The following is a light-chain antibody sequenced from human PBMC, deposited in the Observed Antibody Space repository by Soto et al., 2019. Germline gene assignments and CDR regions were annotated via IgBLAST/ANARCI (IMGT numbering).Light chain of an antibody. V-gene: IGLV2-23*01. CDR2: EGS. Sequence: QSVLTQPASVSGSPGQSITISCTGTSSDVRSYNLVSWYQQHPGKAPKLMIYEGSKRPSGVSNRFSGSKSGNTASLTISGLQAEDEADYYCCSYAGSSTLYVFGTGTKLTVL. J-gene: IGLJ1*01. CDR1: SSDVRSYNL. CDR3: CSYAGSSTLYV.